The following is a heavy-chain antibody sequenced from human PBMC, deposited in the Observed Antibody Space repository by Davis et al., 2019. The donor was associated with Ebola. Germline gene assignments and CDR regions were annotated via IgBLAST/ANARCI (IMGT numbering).Heavy chain of an antibody. D-gene: IGHD2-15*01. J-gene: IGHJ6*02. CDR2: ISSSSSYT. Sequence: GESLKISCAASGFTFSSYSMNWVRQAPGKGLEWVSYISSSSSYTNYADSVKGRFTISRDNAKNSLYLQMNSLRAEDTAVYYCARDLVRGSSGGVYYYYGMDVWGQGTTVTVSS. V-gene: IGHV3-21*05. CDR3: ARDLVRGSSGGVYYYYGMDV. CDR1: GFTFSSYS.